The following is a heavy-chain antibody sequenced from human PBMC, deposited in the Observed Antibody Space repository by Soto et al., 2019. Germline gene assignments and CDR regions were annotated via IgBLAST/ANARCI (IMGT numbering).Heavy chain of an antibody. CDR2: ISAYNGNT. Sequence: QVQLVQSGAEVKKPGASVKVSCKASGYTFTSYVISWVRQAPGQGLEWMGWISAYNGNTNYAQKLQGRVTMTTDTSTSTDYMELRSLRSDDTAVYYCARDHFGSLLLPHYYYYMDVWGKGTTVTVSS. CDR1: GYTFTSYV. J-gene: IGHJ6*03. CDR3: ARDHFGSLLLPHYYYYMDV. V-gene: IGHV1-18*01. D-gene: IGHD2-15*01.